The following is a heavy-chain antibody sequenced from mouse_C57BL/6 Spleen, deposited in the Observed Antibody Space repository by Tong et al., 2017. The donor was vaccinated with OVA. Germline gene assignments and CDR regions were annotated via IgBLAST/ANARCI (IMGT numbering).Heavy chain of an antibody. J-gene: IGHJ2*01. CDR3: ASMVITDY. D-gene: IGHD2-1*01. Sequence: EVQLQESGGGLVKPGGSLKLSCAASGFTFSSYAMSWVRQTPEKRLEWVATISSGGSYTYYPDSVKGRFTISRDNAKNTLYRQMRSLRSEDTAMYYCASMVITDYWSQGTTLTVSS. V-gene: IGHV5-9-3*01. CDR1: GFTFSSYA. CDR2: ISSGGSYT.